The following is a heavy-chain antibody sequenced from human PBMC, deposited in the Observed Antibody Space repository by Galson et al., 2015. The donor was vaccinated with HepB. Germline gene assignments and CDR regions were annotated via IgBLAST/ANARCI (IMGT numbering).Heavy chain of an antibody. CDR1: GFTFSRFA. D-gene: IGHD4-17*01. Sequence: SLRLSCAASGFTFSRFALSWVRQAPGKGLEWVSCIRDNGFTYYADSVNGRFSLSRDNSKNTVYLRMNSLRAEDSAIYYCARDPNGDYVGALADWGRGTLVTVSS. V-gene: IGHV3-23*01. CDR2: IRDNGFT. CDR3: ARDPNGDYVGALAD. J-gene: IGHJ4*02.